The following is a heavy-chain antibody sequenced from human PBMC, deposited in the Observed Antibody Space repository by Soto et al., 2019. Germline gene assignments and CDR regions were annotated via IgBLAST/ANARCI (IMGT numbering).Heavy chain of an antibody. J-gene: IGHJ6*03. Sequence: SETLSLTCTVSGGSISSGGYYWSWIRQPPGKGLEWIGEINHSGSTNYNPSLKSRVTISVDTSKNQFSLKLSSVTAADTAVYYCASSYDYIWGSYRYYCYYMDVWGKGTTVTVSS. V-gene: IGHV4-39*07. D-gene: IGHD3-16*02. CDR3: ASSYDYIWGSYRYYCYYMDV. CDR2: INHSGST. CDR1: GGSISSGGYY.